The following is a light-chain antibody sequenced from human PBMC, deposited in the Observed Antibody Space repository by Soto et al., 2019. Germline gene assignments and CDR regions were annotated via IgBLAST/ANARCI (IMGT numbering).Light chain of an antibody. V-gene: IGLV2-14*01. CDR1: SSDVGGSNY. CDR3: TSSTSDSLYD. J-gene: IGLJ1*01. CDR2: KVS. Sequence: QSVLTQPASMSGSPGQSITISCTGTSSDVGGSNYVSWYQQYPGKVPKLLIYKVSNRPSGVSNRFSGSKSGNTASLTISGLQAEDEADYFCTSSTSDSLYDFGTGTKVTVL.